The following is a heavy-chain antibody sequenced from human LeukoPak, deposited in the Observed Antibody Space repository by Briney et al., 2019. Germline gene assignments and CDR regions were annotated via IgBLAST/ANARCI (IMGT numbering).Heavy chain of an antibody. CDR3: ARDGTTYYYDSSGYYGGYYFDY. D-gene: IGHD3-22*01. CDR2: ISYDGSNK. J-gene: IGHJ4*02. Sequence: GGSLRLSCAASGFTFSSYGMHWVRQAPGKGLEWVAVISYDGSNKYYADSVKGRFTISRDNSKNTLYLQMNSLRAEDTAVYYCARDGTTYYYDSSGYYGGYYFDYWGQGTLVTVSS. CDR1: GFTFSSYG. V-gene: IGHV3-30*19.